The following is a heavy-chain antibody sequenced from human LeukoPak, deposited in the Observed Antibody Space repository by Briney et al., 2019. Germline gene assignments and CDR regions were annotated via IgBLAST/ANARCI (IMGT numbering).Heavy chain of an antibody. CDR1: GGSISSYY. D-gene: IGHD5-12*01. J-gene: IGHJ4*02. CDR2: IYTSGST. V-gene: IGHV4-4*07. Sequence: PSETLSLTCTVSGGSISSYYWSWIRQPAGKGLEWIGRIYTSGSTNYNPSLKSRVTISVDTSKNQFSLKLSSVTAADTALYYCARGRGYDPVVFYFDYWGQGNLVTVSS. CDR3: ARGRGYDPVVFYFDY.